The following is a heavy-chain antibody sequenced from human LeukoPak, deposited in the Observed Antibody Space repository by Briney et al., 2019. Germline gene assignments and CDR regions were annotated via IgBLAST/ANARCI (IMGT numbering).Heavy chain of an antibody. V-gene: IGHV3-21*04. CDR3: ARRILSTSWTDSFDI. CDR1: GFTFSTYT. J-gene: IGHJ3*02. D-gene: IGHD2-2*01. Sequence: PGGSLRLSCAASGFTFSTYTMNWVRQAPGKGLEWVSTIGSSSDYIYYAESVKGRFTISRDDAKNSLYLQMNSLRAEDTAVYYCARRILSTSWTDSFDIWGQGTMVTVSS. CDR2: IGSSSDYI.